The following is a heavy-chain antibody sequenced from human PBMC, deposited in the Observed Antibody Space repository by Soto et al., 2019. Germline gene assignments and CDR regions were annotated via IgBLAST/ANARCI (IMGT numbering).Heavy chain of an antibody. J-gene: IGHJ4*02. D-gene: IGHD3-10*01. CDR3: ARGGFSGSGSFIQGDY. CDR2: IKSDGSNI. CDR1: GFTFSSYW. V-gene: IGHV3-74*01. Sequence: EVQLVGSGGGLVQPGGSLRLSCAASGFTFSSYWMHWVRQAPGKGLVWVSRIKSDGSNINYADSVKGRFTISRDNAKNTLYLQMSSLRAEDTAIYYCARGGFSGSGSFIQGDYWGQGTLVTVSS.